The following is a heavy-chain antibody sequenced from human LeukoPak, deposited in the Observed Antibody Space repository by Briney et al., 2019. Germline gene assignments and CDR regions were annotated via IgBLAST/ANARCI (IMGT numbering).Heavy chain of an antibody. Sequence: VASVKVSCKASGYTFTSYDINWVRQATGQGLEWMGWMNPNSGNTSYAQKFQGRVTMTRDTSTSTVYMELSSLRSEDTAVYYCARAGGGYSYGQFDYWGQGTLVTVSS. J-gene: IGHJ4*02. CDR2: MNPNSGNT. D-gene: IGHD5-18*01. V-gene: IGHV1-8*01. CDR3: ARAGGGYSYGQFDY. CDR1: GYTFTSYD.